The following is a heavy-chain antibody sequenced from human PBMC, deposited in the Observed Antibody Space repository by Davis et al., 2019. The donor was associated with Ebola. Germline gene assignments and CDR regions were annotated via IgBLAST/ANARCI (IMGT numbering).Heavy chain of an antibody. V-gene: IGHV3-21*01. CDR1: GFTFSDYG. CDR2: ISSSSSYI. D-gene: IGHD2-2*02. J-gene: IGHJ6*02. CDR3: ARDLYLGSWNYYGMDV. Sequence: GESLKISCAASGFTFSDYGMNWVRQAPGKGLEWVSSISSSSSYIYYADSVKGRCTISRDNAKNSLYLQMNSLRAEDTAVYYCARDLYLGSWNYYGMDVWGQGTTVTVSS.